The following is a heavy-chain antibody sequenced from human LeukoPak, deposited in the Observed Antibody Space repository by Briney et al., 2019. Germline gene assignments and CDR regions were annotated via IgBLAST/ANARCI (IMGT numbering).Heavy chain of an antibody. Sequence: ASEKVSCKASGYTFTSLGINWVRQAPGQGLEWMGWIGTYTGNRNFAQKFQGRVTLTTDTSTSPVFMELRGLTSDDTAVYYCARDGGVTTTPDYWGQGTLVTVSS. CDR1: GYTFTSLG. CDR3: ARDGGVTTTPDY. J-gene: IGHJ4*02. CDR2: IGTYTGNR. V-gene: IGHV1-18*01. D-gene: IGHD4-17*01.